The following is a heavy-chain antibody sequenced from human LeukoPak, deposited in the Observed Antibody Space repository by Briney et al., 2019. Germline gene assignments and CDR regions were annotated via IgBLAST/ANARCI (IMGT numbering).Heavy chain of an antibody. J-gene: IGHJ2*01. CDR1: GYTLTELS. V-gene: IGHV1-24*01. CDR2: FDPEDGEI. CDR3: ATERSYGDYVHFDL. D-gene: IGHD4-17*01. Sequence: ASVKVSCKVSGYTLTELSMHWVRQAPGKGLEWMGGFDPEDGEIIYAQKFQGRVTMTEDTSTDTAYMELSSLRSEDTAVYYCATERSYGDYVHFDLWGRGTLVTVSS.